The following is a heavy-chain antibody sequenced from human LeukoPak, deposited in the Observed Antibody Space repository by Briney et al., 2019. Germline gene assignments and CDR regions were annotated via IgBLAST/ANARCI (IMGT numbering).Heavy chain of an antibody. Sequence: PSETLSLTCAVSGYSISSGYYWGWIRQPPGKGLEWIGSIYHSGSTYYNPSLKSRVTISVDTSKNQFSLKLSSVTAADTAVYYCARGGEQWPKGLDYWGQGTLVTVSS. CDR3: ARGGEQWPKGLDY. CDR1: GYSISSGYY. D-gene: IGHD6-19*01. J-gene: IGHJ4*02. V-gene: IGHV4-38-2*01. CDR2: IYHSGST.